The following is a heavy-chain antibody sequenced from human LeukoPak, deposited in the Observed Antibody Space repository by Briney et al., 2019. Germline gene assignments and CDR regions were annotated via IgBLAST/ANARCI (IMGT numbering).Heavy chain of an antibody. Sequence: SETLSLTCAVYGGSFSGYYWSWIRQPPGKGLEWIGYIYYSGSTNYNPSLKSRVTMSVDTSKNQFSLKLSSVTAADTAVYYCASNGYSYGSFDYWGQGTLVTVSS. CDR3: ASNGYSYGSFDY. V-gene: IGHV4-59*01. J-gene: IGHJ4*02. D-gene: IGHD5-18*01. CDR2: IYYSGST. CDR1: GGSFSGYY.